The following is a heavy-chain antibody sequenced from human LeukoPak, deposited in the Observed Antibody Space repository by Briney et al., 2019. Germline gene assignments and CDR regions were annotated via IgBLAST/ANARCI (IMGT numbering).Heavy chain of an antibody. CDR3: AKAGYCSSTCCYTGFDY. V-gene: IGHV3-9*01. D-gene: IGHD2-2*02. CDR2: ISWNSGSI. Sequence: GGSLRPSCAASGFTFDDYAMHWVRQAPGKGLEWVSGISWNSGSIGYADSVKGRFTISRDNAKNSLYLQMNSLRAEDTALYYCAKAGYCSSTCCYTGFDYWGRGTLVAVSS. J-gene: IGHJ4*02. CDR1: GFTFDDYA.